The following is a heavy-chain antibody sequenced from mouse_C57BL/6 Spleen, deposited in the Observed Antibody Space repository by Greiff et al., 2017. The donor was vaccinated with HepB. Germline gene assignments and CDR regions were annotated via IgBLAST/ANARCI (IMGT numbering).Heavy chain of an antibody. V-gene: IGHV1-85*01. J-gene: IGHJ4*01. Sequence: VQLQQSGPELVKPGASVKLSCKASGYTFTSYDINWVKQRPGQGLEWIGWIYPRDGSTKYNEKFKGKATLTVDTSSSTTYMELHSLTSEDSAVYYCARSLNTTGEGYAMDYWGQGTSVTVSS. CDR2: IYPRDGST. CDR1: GYTFTSYD. D-gene: IGHD1-1*01. CDR3: ARSLNTTGEGYAMDY.